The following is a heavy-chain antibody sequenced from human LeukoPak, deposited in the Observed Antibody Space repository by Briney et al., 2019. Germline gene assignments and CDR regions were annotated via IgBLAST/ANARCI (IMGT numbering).Heavy chain of an antibody. V-gene: IGHV3-48*02. CDR2: ISSSSSTI. J-gene: IGHJ3*02. Sequence: GGSLRLSCAASGFTFSRYSMNWVRQAPGKGLEWVSYISSSSSTIDYADSVKGRFSISRDNAKNSLYLQMKSLRDEDTAVYYCAREDGGKADIWGQGTMATVSS. CDR1: GFTFSRYS. D-gene: IGHD4-23*01. CDR3: AREDGGKADI.